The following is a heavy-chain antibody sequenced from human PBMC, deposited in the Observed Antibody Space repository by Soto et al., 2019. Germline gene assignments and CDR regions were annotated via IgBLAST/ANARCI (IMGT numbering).Heavy chain of an antibody. Sequence: SETLSLTCAVYGGSFSGYYWSWIRQPPGKGLEWIGEINYSGSTNYNPSLKSRVTISVDTSKKQISLKLSSVTAADSAVYYCASGGWTYDILTGYYLWGQGTMVTVSS. CDR1: GGSFSGYY. J-gene: IGHJ3*01. V-gene: IGHV4-34*01. CDR3: ASGGWTYDILTGYYL. CDR2: INYSGST. D-gene: IGHD3-9*01.